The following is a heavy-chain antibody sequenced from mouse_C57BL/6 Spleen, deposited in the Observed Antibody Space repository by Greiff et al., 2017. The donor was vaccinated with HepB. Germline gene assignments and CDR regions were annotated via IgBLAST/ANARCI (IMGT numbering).Heavy chain of an antibody. Sequence: EVQLVESEGGLVQPGSSMKLSCTASGFTFSDYYMAWVRQVPEKGLEWVANINYDGSSTYYLDSLKSRFIISRDNAKNILYLQMSSLKSEDTATYYCARTYYDAMDYWGQGTSVTVSS. CDR1: GFTFSDYY. CDR2: INYDGSST. V-gene: IGHV5-16*01. CDR3: ARTYYDAMDY. D-gene: IGHD2-10*01. J-gene: IGHJ4*01.